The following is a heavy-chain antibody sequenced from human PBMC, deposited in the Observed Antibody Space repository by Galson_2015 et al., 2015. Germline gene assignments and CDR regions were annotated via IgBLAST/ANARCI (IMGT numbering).Heavy chain of an antibody. CDR3: ARGGQSSFYSNLLEY. CDR2: INSDGSST. Sequence: SLRLSCAASGFTFSNYWMNWVRQAPGEGPVWVSRINSDGSSTSYADSVKGRFTISRDNAKNTLYLQSNSLRAEDTAVYYCARGGQSSFYSNLLEYWGQGTLVTVSS. CDR1: GFTFSNYW. V-gene: IGHV3-74*01. D-gene: IGHD4-11*01. J-gene: IGHJ4*02.